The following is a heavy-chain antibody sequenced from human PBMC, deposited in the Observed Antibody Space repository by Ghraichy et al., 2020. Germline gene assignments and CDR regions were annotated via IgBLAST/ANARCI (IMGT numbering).Heavy chain of an antibody. D-gene: IGHD2-2*01. V-gene: IGHV1-69*13. Sequence: SVKVSCKASGGTFSSYAISWVRQAPGQGLEWMGGIIPIFGTASYAQKFQGRVTITADESTSTAYMELSSLRSEDTAVYYCARGHGVLGYCSSTSCPRRYGVDYWGQGTLVTVSS. J-gene: IGHJ4*02. CDR2: IIPIFGTA. CDR1: GGTFSSYA. CDR3: ARGHGVLGYCSSTSCPRRYGVDY.